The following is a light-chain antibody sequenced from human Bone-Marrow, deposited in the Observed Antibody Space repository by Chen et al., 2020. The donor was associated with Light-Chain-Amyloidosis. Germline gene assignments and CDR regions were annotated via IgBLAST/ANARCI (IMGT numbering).Light chain of an antibody. Sequence: EIVLTQSPGTLSLSPGERANLSCRASQSVSSSYLAWYQQKPGQATRLLIYGASSRATGIPDRFSGSGSGTDVTLTISRLEPEDFAVYYCQQYGSSLFTFGPGTKVHIK. V-gene: IGKV3-20*01. J-gene: IGKJ3*01. CDR1: QSVSSSY. CDR3: QQYGSSLFT. CDR2: GAS.